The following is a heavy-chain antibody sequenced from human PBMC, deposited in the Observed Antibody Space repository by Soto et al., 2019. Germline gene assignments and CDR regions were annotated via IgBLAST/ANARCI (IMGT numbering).Heavy chain of an antibody. Sequence: QVQLVQPGAEVKKPGSSVKVSCKASGGTFSSYAFSWVRQAPGQGLEWMGGIIPIFGTANYAQKFQGRVTITADESTSTAYMELSSLRSDDTAVYYCARDTYYYDTSGYFDYWGQGTLVTVSS. CDR2: IIPIFGTA. D-gene: IGHD3-22*01. J-gene: IGHJ4*02. CDR1: GGTFSSYA. V-gene: IGHV1-69*12. CDR3: ARDTYYYDTSGYFDY.